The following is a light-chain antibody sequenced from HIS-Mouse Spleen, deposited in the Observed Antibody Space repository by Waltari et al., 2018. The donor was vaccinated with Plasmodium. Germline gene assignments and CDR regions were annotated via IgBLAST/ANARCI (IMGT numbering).Light chain of an antibody. CDR2: EDS. J-gene: IGLJ3*02. Sequence: SYELTQPPSVSVSPGQTARITLSGDALPNKYAYLYQQKSGQATVLVIYEDSKRPSGIPERFSGSSSGTMATLTISGAQVEDEADYYCYSTDSSGNHRVFGGGTKLTVL. CDR1: ALPNKY. V-gene: IGLV3-10*01. CDR3: YSTDSSGNHRV.